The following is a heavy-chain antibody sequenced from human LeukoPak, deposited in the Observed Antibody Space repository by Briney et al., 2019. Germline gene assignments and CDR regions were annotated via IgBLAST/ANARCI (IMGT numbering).Heavy chain of an antibody. J-gene: IGHJ4*02. CDR2: ISGSGGST. D-gene: IGHD6-19*01. CDR1: GFTFSSYA. V-gene: IGHV3-23*01. CDR3: AKDRGSSGWSADDY. Sequence: PGGSLRLSCAASGFTFSSYAMSWVRQAPGKGLEWVSAISGSGGSTYYADSVKGRFTISRDNSKHTLYLQMNSLRAEDTAVYYCAKDRGSSGWSADDYWGQGTLVTVSS.